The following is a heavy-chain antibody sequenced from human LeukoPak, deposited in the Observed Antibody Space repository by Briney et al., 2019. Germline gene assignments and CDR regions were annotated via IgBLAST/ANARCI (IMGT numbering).Heavy chain of an antibody. V-gene: IGHV3-74*01. CDR2: INSDGSST. Sequence: GGSLRLSCAASGFTFGSYWMHWVRQAPGKGLVWVSRINSDGSSTSYADSVKGRFTISRDNAKNTLYLQMNSLRAEDTAVYYCARDNYYGSGSYEPDYWGQGTLVTVSS. CDR1: GFTFGSYW. J-gene: IGHJ4*02. CDR3: ARDNYYGSGSYEPDY. D-gene: IGHD3-10*01.